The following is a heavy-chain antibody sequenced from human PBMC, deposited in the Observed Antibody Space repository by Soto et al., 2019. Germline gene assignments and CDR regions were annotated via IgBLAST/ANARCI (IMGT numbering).Heavy chain of an antibody. V-gene: IGHV4-59*01. Sequence: SETLSLTCTVSGGSISSYYWNWIRQPPGKGLEWIGYIYYSGSTKYNPSLKSRATISADTSKNQISLKLSSVTAADTAVYYCATYAGMAFFDNWGQGTLVTVSS. D-gene: IGHD5-18*01. CDR2: IYYSGST. CDR3: ATYAGMAFFDN. CDR1: GGSISSYY. J-gene: IGHJ4*02.